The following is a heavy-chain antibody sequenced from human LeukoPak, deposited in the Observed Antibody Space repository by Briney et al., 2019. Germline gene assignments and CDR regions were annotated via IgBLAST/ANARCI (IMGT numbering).Heavy chain of an antibody. CDR1: GGTFSSYA. CDR3: ALGGYCSSTSCLYRRNYYYYYMDV. Sequence: ASVKVSCKASGGTFSSYAISWVRQAPGQGLEWMGGIIPIFGTANYAQKFQGRVTITTDESTSTAYMELSSLRSEDTAVYYCALGGYCSSTSCLYRRNYYYYYMDVWGKGTTVTVSS. CDR2: IIPIFGTA. V-gene: IGHV1-69*05. D-gene: IGHD2-2*01. J-gene: IGHJ6*03.